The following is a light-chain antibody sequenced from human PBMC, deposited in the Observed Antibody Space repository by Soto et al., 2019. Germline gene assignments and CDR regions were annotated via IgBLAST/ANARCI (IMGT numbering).Light chain of an antibody. V-gene: IGKV3-20*01. CDR3: HHYGSPPRT. CDR2: GAS. J-gene: IGKJ1*01. Sequence: EIVLTQSPGTLSLSPGERAILSCRASQSVTSSYLAWYQQRPGQAPRLLIYGASSRATGVPDRFSGSGSGTDFILTISRLEPEDFAVYYCHHYGSPPRTFGQGTQVEIK. CDR1: QSVTSSY.